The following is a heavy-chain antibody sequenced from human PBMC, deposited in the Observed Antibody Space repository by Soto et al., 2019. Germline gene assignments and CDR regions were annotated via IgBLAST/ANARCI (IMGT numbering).Heavy chain of an antibody. J-gene: IGHJ6*03. CDR2: MNPNRGNT. Sequence: QVQLVQSGAEVKKPGASVKVSCKASGYTFTRYDINWVRQATGQGLECMCWMNPNRGNTGYAQKFQGSVTMTRHISIRTAYMVLSSLRSEDTAVYYFARNKCRSSRSYIGSTENFYYMAVWGKGTTVTVSS. CDR3: ARNKCRSSRSYIGSTENFYYMAV. V-gene: IGHV1-8*01. CDR1: GYTFTRYD. D-gene: IGHD6-13*01.